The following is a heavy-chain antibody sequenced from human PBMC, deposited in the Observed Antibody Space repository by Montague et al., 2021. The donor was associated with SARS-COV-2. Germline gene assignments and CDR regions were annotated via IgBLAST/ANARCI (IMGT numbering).Heavy chain of an antibody. Sequence: SETLSLTCAVYGGSFSDYYWTWIRQSPGKGLEWLGEVNHSGRINYNPSLKSRITISVDTSKNQFSLRLRSVTAADTAVYYCARGRVDTTMLLVVFTGAAHYFGSWGQGTLVSVSS. CDR1: GGSFSDYY. J-gene: IGHJ4*02. CDR2: VNHSGRI. V-gene: IGHV4-34*01. D-gene: IGHD3-22*01. CDR3: ARGRVDTTMLLVVFTGAAHYFGS.